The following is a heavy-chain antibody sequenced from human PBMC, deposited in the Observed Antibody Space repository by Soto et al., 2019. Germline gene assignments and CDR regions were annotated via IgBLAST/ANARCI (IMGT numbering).Heavy chain of an antibody. J-gene: IGHJ4*02. CDR1: GFTFSMYG. CDR3: ARDRRVIPDADMDY. CDR2: IYSDGSHQ. Sequence: QVQLVESGGGVVQPGSSLRLSCEASGFTFSMYGMHWVRQAPGKGLEWVGVIYSDGSHQYYGDSVKGRFTISRDNSNKMVYLQMTGLRLDDSALYYCARDRRVIPDADMDYWGQGVLVTLSS. V-gene: IGHV3-30*03. D-gene: IGHD2-21*01.